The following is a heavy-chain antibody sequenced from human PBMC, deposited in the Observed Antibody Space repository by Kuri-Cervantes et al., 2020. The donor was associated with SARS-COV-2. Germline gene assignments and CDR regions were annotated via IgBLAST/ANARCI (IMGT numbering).Heavy chain of an antibody. Sequence: ASVKVSCKASGYTFTGYLIHWVRQAPGQGLEWMGWIDPSSGGTNSAQNFQGRVTMTRDTSISTAYMELRRLRSGDTAVYYCARDEGKGGHCLGHWGQGTLVTISS. D-gene: IGHD2-21*01. CDR3: ARDEGKGGHCLGH. CDR2: IDPSSGGT. V-gene: IGHV1-2*02. J-gene: IGHJ4*02. CDR1: GYTFTGYL.